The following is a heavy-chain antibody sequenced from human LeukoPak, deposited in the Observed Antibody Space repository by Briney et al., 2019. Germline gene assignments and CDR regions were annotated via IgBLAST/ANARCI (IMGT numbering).Heavy chain of an antibody. D-gene: IGHD3-22*01. J-gene: IGHJ6*02. CDR3: ARNRGVDITMIYGMDV. Sequence: SETLSLTCTVSGGSISSSSYYWGWIRQPPGKGLEWIGSIYYSGSTYYNPSLKSRVTISVDTSKNQFSLKLSSVTAADTAVYYCARNRGVDITMIYGMDVWGQGTTVTVSS. CDR2: IYYSGST. CDR1: GGSISSSSYY. V-gene: IGHV4-39*07.